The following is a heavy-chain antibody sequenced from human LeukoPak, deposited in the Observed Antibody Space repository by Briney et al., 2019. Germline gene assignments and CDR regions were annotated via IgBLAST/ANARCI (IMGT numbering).Heavy chain of an antibody. J-gene: IGHJ4*02. Sequence: GGSLRLSCAASGFTFSRYYMSWVRQAPGKGLEWVSSISTSSSYIYYADSVKGRFTISRDNSKNTLYLQMGSLRAEDMAVYYCARDGGGSPDYWGQGTLVTVSS. CDR1: GFTFSRYY. D-gene: IGHD1-26*01. V-gene: IGHV3-21*01. CDR3: ARDGGGSPDY. CDR2: ISTSSSYI.